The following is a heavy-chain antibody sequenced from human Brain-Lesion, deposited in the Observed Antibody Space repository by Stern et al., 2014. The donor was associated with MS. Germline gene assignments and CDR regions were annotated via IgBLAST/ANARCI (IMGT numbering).Heavy chain of an antibody. J-gene: IGHJ4*02. CDR1: GFTFDDFA. CDR3: TKDSGYFSGLFDS. CDR2: INWNSGSL. V-gene: IGHV3-9*01. D-gene: IGHD3-22*01. Sequence: EVQLVESGGGLVQPGRSLRISCAASGFTFDDFAMHWVRQAPGKGLEWVSGINWNSGSLAYADSVKGRFSISRDSAKNSLFLQMNSLRPEDTALYYCTKDSGYFSGLFDSWGQGTLVTVSS.